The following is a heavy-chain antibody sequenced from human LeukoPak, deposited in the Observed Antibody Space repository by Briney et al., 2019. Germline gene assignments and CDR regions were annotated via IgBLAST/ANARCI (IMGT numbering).Heavy chain of an antibody. D-gene: IGHD3-22*01. CDR1: GFTFSNFV. Sequence: GGSLRLSCAASGFTFSNFVMSWVRQAPGKGLEWVSGISGRGGTTYYADSVKGRFTVSRDNSKNTLYLQMNSLRAEDTAVYYCAKDSHYYDSSGYPDYWGXGTLVTVSS. CDR2: ISGRGGTT. J-gene: IGHJ4*01. CDR3: AKDSHYYDSSGYPDY. V-gene: IGHV3-23*01.